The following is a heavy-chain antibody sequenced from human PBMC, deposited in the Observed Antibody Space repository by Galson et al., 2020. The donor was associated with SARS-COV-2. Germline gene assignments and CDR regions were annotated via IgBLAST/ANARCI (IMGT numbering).Heavy chain of an antibody. CDR1: GFTFKNYE. CDR2: VSIWGSA. V-gene: IGHV3-48*03. Sequence: GGSLRLSCAASGFTFKNYEMHWVRQAPGKGLEWVSHVSIWGSAYANSVKGRFTVSRDNDENSLYLQMNSLRVEDTAVYYCARQKYASGWLDFWGPGTLVTVSS. J-gene: IGHJ5*01. D-gene: IGHD2-2*01. CDR3: ARQKYASGWLDF.